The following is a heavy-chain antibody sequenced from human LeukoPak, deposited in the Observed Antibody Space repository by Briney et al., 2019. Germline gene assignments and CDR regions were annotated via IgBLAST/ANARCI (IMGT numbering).Heavy chain of an antibody. D-gene: IGHD6-19*01. V-gene: IGHV4-34*01. CDR3: ARGALAVAVDY. Sequence: PSETLSLTCAVYGGSFGGYYWSWIRQPLGKGLEWIGDINHSGSTNYNPSLKSRVTISVDTSKDQFSLKLSAVTAAGTAVYYCARGALAVAVDYWGQGTLVTVSS. CDR1: GGSFGGYY. J-gene: IGHJ4*02. CDR2: INHSGST.